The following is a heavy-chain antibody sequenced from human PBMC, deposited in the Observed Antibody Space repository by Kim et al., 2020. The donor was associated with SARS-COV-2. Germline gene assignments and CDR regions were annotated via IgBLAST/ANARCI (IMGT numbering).Heavy chain of an antibody. CDR2: IYYSGST. V-gene: IGHV4-59*01. Sequence: SETLSLTCTVSGGSISSYYWSWIRQPPGKGLEWIGYIYYSGSTNYNPSLKSRVTISVDTSKNQFSLKLSSVTAADTAVYYCARDRDMDSGMDVWGQGTTVTVSS. CDR3: ARDRDMDSGMDV. D-gene: IGHD2-15*01. CDR1: GGSISSYY. J-gene: IGHJ6*02.